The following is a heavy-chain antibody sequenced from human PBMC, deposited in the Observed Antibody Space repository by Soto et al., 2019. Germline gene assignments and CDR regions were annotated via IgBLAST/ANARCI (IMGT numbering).Heavy chain of an antibody. D-gene: IGHD3-10*01. CDR3: AKDGRGSGSHYTSFGY. CDR2: IYSTGTT. J-gene: IGHJ4*02. Sequence: EVQLVESGGGLIQPGGSLKLSCAASGFTVGNHYMSWVRQAPGKGLEWVSLIYSTGTTKYADSVKGRFTVSSDNAKNTLYLQMNSLRAEVTAVYYWAKDGRGSGSHYTSFGYWGQGTLVTVSS. V-gene: IGHV3-53*01. CDR1: GFTVGNHY.